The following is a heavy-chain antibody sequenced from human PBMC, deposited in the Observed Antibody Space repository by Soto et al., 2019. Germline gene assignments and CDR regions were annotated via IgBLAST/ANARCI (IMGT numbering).Heavy chain of an antibody. CDR3: ARAYYSDYPYFDY. CDR2: IYYSGST. J-gene: IGHJ4*02. D-gene: IGHD4-17*01. Sequence: SETLSLTCAVSGGSFSSYYWSWIRQPPGEGLEWIGSIYYSGSTNYNPSLKSRVTISIDTSKNQFSLKLSSVTAADTAVYFCARAYYSDYPYFDYWGQGALVTVSS. CDR1: GGSFSSYY. V-gene: IGHV4-59*01.